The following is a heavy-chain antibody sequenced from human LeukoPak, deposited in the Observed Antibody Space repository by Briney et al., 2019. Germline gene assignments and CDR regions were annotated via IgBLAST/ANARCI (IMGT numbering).Heavy chain of an antibody. Sequence: SETLSLTCTVSGGSISSYYWSWIRQPPGKGLEWIGYIYYSGSTNYNPSLKSRVTISVDTSKNQFSLKLSSVTAADTAVYYCARGKIYGSGSYYSWGQGTLVTVSS. D-gene: IGHD3-10*01. CDR2: IYYSGST. CDR1: GGSISSYY. V-gene: IGHV4-59*01. J-gene: IGHJ4*02. CDR3: ARGKIYGSGSYYS.